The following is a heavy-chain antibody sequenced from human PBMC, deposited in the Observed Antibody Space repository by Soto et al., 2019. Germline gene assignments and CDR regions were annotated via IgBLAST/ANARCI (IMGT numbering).Heavy chain of an antibody. CDR1: GNSISDRNYY. J-gene: IGHJ4*02. Sequence: SETLSLTCTVSGNSISDRNYYWGWIRQPPGKGLEWIGSIFYTGGTSYSPSLRGRVTISVDTSKNQFSLKVTSVTAADTATYFCATMTGFLVPTLEADYWGQGALVTVSS. CDR2: IFYTGGT. CDR3: ATMTGFLVPTLEADY. V-gene: IGHV4-39*01. D-gene: IGHD3-3*01.